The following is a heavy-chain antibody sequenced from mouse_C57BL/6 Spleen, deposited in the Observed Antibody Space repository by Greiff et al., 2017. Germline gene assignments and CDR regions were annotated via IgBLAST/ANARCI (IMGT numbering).Heavy chain of an antibody. D-gene: IGHD1-1*01. CDR3: ARRLLRWDAMDY. CDR1: GYTFTSYW. J-gene: IGHJ4*01. Sequence: QVQLQQSGTELVKPVASVKLSCKASGYTFTSYWMHWVKQRPGQGLEWIGNINPSNGGTNYNEKIKSKATLTVDKSSSTAYMQLSSLTSEDSAVYYCARRLLRWDAMDYWGQGTSVTVSS. V-gene: IGHV1-53*01. CDR2: INPSNGGT.